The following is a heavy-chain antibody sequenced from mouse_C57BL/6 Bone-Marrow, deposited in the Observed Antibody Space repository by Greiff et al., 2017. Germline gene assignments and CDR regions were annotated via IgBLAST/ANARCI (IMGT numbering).Heavy chain of an antibody. V-gene: IGHV1-81*01. Sequence: VQLQQSGAELARPGASVKLSCKASGYTFTSYGISWVKQRTGQGLEWIGEIYPRSGNTYYNEKFKGKATLTADKSSSTAYMELRSLTSEDSAVYFCARSAYRSYHLFDDWGKGTTLTVPS. CDR1: GYTFTSYG. CDR2: IYPRSGNT. CDR3: ARSAYRSYHLFDD. D-gene: IGHD1-1*01. J-gene: IGHJ2*01.